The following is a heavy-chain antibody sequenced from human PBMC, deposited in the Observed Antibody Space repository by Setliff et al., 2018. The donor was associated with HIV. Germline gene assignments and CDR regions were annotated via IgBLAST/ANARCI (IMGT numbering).Heavy chain of an antibody. J-gene: IGHJ4*02. CDR3: ARGGDGYNPGGGTFDH. CDR1: GVSINSGNYY. V-gene: IGHV4-61*02. D-gene: IGHD1-1*01. CDR2: IYSSGNT. Sequence: ASETLSLTCTVSGVSINSGNYYWGWIRQPAGKRLEWIGRIYSSGNTNYNPSLKSRVTISADTSKNQFSLRLKSVTAAETAVYYCARGGDGYNPGGGTFDHWGQGTQVTVSS.